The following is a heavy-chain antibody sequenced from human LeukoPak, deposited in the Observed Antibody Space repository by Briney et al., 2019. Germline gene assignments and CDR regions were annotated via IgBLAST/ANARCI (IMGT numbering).Heavy chain of an antibody. CDR2: ISDTGKT. J-gene: IGHJ4*02. CDR3: VTGYYEPFDN. Sequence: PSETLSLTCTVSGASLSDYYGGWVRQSPAKGLEWLGYISDTGKTDYNPSLNSRGTLSLDTSKNQFSLRLASVTAADTAVYYCVTGYYEPFDNWGQGTLVTVSS. D-gene: IGHD3-3*01. CDR1: GASLSDYY. V-gene: IGHV4-59*01.